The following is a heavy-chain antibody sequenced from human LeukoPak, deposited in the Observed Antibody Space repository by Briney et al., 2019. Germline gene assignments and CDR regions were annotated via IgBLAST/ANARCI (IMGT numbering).Heavy chain of an antibody. CDR3: ARDFRDGQIRFSDY. Sequence: ASVKVSCKASGYTFTGYYMHWVRQAPGQGLEWMGWINPNSGGTNYAQKFQGRVTMTRDTSTSTVYMELSSLRSEDTAVYYCARDFRDGQIRFSDYWGQGTLVTVSS. V-gene: IGHV1-2*02. D-gene: IGHD5-24*01. CDR1: GYTFTGYY. J-gene: IGHJ4*02. CDR2: INPNSGGT.